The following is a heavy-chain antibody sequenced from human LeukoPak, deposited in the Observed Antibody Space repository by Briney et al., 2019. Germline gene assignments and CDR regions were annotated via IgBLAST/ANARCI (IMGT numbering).Heavy chain of an antibody. D-gene: IGHD5-18*01. J-gene: IGHJ4*02. CDR2: FYDSGST. CDR1: GGSISSSTYY. CDR3: ARIVPYNYGYVDY. V-gene: IGHV4-39*06. Sequence: KPSETLSLTCTVSGGSISSSTYYWDWIRQPPGKGLEWIGNFYDSGSTWYNPSLKSRVTISGDTSKNQFPLKLTSVTAADTAVYYCARIVPYNYGYVDYWGQGTLVTVSS.